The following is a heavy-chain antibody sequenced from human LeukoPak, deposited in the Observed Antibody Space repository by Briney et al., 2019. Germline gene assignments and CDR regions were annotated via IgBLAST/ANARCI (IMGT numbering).Heavy chain of an antibody. CDR3: VRDRYGSYDY. CDR2: ISSDGTTT. V-gene: IGHV3-74*01. CDR1: GFTFTSYW. D-gene: IGHD1-26*01. J-gene: IGHJ4*02. Sequence: GGSLRLSCAASGFTFTSYWMHWVRQAPGKGLVWVSRISSDGTTTACADSMKGRFTISRDNAKSTLYLQINSLRDEDTAVYYCVRDRYGSYDYWGQGTLVTVSS.